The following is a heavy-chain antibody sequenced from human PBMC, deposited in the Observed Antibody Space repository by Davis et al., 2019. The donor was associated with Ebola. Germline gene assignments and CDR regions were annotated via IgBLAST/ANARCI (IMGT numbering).Heavy chain of an antibody. J-gene: IGHJ4*02. V-gene: IGHV4-39*02. CDR1: HASISSSSYY. Sequence: SETLSLTCTVSHASISSSSYYWGWIRQPPGKGLEWVGHLSYSGSTYYNPSLRSRVTMSVDTSKNHFSLNLTSVTAADTAVYYCARLKEVLYRYFDFWGQGTLVAVSA. CDR2: LSYSGST. CDR3: ARLKEVLYRYFDF. D-gene: IGHD2-2*02.